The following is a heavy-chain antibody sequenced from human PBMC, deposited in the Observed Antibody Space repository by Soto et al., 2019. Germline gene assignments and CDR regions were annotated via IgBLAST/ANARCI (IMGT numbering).Heavy chain of an antibody. CDR1: GGTFSTYA. V-gene: IGHV1-69*12. J-gene: IGHJ4*02. D-gene: IGHD5-18*01. Sequence: QVQLVRSGAAVKKPESSVKVSCKAPGGTFSTYAISWVRQAPGQGLEWMGGIIPMFGTANYAQRFQDRVTITADESTNTVYMELSSLRSEDTAVYFCASGIQLWLRRINNGYSGWGQGTLVTVSS. CDR2: IIPMFGTA. CDR3: ASGIQLWLRRINNGYSG.